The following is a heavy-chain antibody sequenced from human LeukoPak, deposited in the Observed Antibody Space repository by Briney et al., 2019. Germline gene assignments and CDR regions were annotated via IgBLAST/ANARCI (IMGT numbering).Heavy chain of an antibody. D-gene: IGHD2-2*01. CDR3: ATDCSSTSCYGIIDY. J-gene: IGHJ4*02. Sequence: GASVKVSCKASGYTFTSYAMHWVRQAPGQRLEWMGWINAGNGNTKYSQKFQGRVTITRDTSASTAYMELRSLRSDATAVYYCATDCSSTSCYGIIDYWGQGTLVTVSS. V-gene: IGHV1-3*01. CDR2: INAGNGNT. CDR1: GYTFTSYA.